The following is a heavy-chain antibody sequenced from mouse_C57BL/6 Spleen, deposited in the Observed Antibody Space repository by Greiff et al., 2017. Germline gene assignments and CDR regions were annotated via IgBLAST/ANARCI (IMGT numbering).Heavy chain of an antibody. J-gene: IGHJ2*01. Sequence: EVQLQQSGTVLARPGASVKMSCKTSGYTFTSYWMHWVKQRPGQGLEWIGAIYPGNSDTSYNQKFKGKAKLTAVTSASPAYMELSSLTNEDSAVYYCTRSYYGSSSFDYWGQGTTLTVSS. CDR3: TRSYYGSSSFDY. V-gene: IGHV1-5*01. D-gene: IGHD1-1*01. CDR2: IYPGNSDT. CDR1: GYTFTSYW.